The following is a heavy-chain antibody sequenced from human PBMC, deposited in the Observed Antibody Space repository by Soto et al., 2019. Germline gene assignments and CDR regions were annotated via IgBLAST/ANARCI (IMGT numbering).Heavy chain of an antibody. CDR3: ATSGYNYGPFDY. CDR1: GDTFKNYA. V-gene: IGHV1-69*01. Sequence: QVQLVQSGAEVRKPGSSVKVSCRASGDTFKNYAISWVRQAPGQGLEWMGWIIPIFGKTDYAQTFHGRVTINGDESTYTAHMELRGLRSDDTALYYCATSGYNYGPFDYWGGGLLVTVSS. CDR2: IIPIFGKT. D-gene: IGHD2-15*01. J-gene: IGHJ4*01.